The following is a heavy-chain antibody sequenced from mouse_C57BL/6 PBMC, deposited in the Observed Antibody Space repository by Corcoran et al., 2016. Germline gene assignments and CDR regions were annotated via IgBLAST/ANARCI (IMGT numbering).Heavy chain of an antibody. CDR3: ARDLEDYDGFAY. D-gene: IGHD2-4*01. CDR1: GYSITSGYY. V-gene: IGHV3-6*01. CDR2: ISYDGSN. J-gene: IGHJ3*01. Sequence: DVQLQESGPGLVKPSQSLSLTCSVTGYSITSGYYWNWIRQFPGNKLEWMGYISYDGSNNYNPSLKNRISITRDTSKNQFFLKLNSVTTEDTATYYCARDLEDYDGFAYWGQGTLVTVSA.